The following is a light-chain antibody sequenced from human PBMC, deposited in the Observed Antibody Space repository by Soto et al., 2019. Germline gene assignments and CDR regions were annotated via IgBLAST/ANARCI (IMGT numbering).Light chain of an antibody. CDR2: GAS. V-gene: IGKV3-20*01. CDR1: QRVSSSY. J-gene: IGKJ2*01. CDR3: QQYGSSPRT. Sequence: EIVLTQSPGTLSLSPGERATLSCRASQRVSSSYLAWYQQKPGQAPRLLIYGASIRATGIPDRFSGSGSGTDLPLTISRLETADFAVYYCQQYGSSPRTFGQRTKLEI.